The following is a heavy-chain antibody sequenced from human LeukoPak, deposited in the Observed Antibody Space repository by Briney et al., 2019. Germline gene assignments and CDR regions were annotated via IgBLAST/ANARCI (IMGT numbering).Heavy chain of an antibody. Sequence: GGSLRLSCAASGFTFSSYWLHWVRQAPGKGLVWVSRINGDGYSTAYADSVRGRFTISRDNTKNTVYLQMNSLRAEDTAVYYCSRSTDINWFDPWGQGTLVTVSS. V-gene: IGHV3-74*01. CDR1: GFTFSSYW. CDR2: INGDGYST. J-gene: IGHJ5*02. D-gene: IGHD5/OR15-5a*01. CDR3: SRSTDINWFDP.